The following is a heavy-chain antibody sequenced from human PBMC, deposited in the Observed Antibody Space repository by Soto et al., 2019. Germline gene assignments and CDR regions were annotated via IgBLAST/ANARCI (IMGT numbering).Heavy chain of an antibody. CDR1: GGSISSYY. D-gene: IGHD2-21*02. Sequence: SETLSLTCTVSGGSISSYYWSWIRQPPGKGLEWIGYIYYSGSTNYNPSLKSRVTISVDTSKDQFSLKLSSVTAADTAVYYCARAGFDLAYCGGDCYYFDYWGQGTLVTV. J-gene: IGHJ4*02. V-gene: IGHV4-59*01. CDR3: ARAGFDLAYCGGDCYYFDY. CDR2: IYYSGST.